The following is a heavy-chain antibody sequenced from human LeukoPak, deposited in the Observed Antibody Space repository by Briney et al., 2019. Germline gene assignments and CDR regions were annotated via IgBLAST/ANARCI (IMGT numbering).Heavy chain of an antibody. CDR3: ATQGRRAILGT. CDR1: GFTFSSYE. Sequence: GGSLRLSCAASGFTFSSYEMTWVRQAPGKGLEWVSLISSGGGTTYYADSVKGRFTVSRDNPKDSLHLQMNGLRDEDTAVYYCATQGRRAILGTWGQGTMVTVSS. J-gene: IGHJ3*01. V-gene: IGHV3-48*03. CDR2: ISSGGGTT.